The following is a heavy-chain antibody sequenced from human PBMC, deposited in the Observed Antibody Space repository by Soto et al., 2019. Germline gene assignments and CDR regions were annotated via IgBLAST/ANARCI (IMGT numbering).Heavy chain of an antibody. V-gene: IGHV4-31*03. D-gene: IGHD6-13*01. CDR1: GGSISSSDYY. Sequence: SETLSLTCTVSGGSISSSDYYWSWIRQPPGKGLEWIGYIYSSGNTYYNPSLKSRLTISVDTSKNQFSLKLNSVTAADTAVYYCARAISSSWYTKGYYYGMDVWGQGTTVTVSS. CDR2: IYSSGNT. CDR3: ARAISSSWYTKGYYYGMDV. J-gene: IGHJ6*02.